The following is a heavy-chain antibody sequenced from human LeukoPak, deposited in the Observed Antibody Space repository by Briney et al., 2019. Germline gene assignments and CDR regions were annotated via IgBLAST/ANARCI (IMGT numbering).Heavy chain of an antibody. V-gene: IGHV3-23*01. CDR1: GFTFSSCA. J-gene: IGHJ6*02. D-gene: IGHD3-10*01. CDR3: AKQGGSGSYSYYYGMDV. CDR2: ISGSGGST. Sequence: GGSLRLSCAASGFTFSSCAMSWVRQAPGKGLEWVSAISGSGGSTYYADSVKGRFTISRDNSKNTLYLQMNSLRAEDTAVYYCAKQGGSGSYSYYYGMDVWGQGTTVTVSS.